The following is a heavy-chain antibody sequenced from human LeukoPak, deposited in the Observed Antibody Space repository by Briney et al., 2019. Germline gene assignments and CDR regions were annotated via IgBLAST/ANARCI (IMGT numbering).Heavy chain of an antibody. CDR3: AKDSLYGDYDSFDY. CDR2: ISGSGGST. J-gene: IGHJ4*02. CDR1: GFTFSSYA. D-gene: IGHD4-17*01. V-gene: IGHV3-23*01. Sequence: GASLRLSCAASGFTFSSYAMSWVRQAPGKGLEWVSAISGSGGSTYYADSVKGRFTISRDNSKNALYLQMNSLRAEDTAVYYCAKDSLYGDYDSFDYWGQGTLVTVSS.